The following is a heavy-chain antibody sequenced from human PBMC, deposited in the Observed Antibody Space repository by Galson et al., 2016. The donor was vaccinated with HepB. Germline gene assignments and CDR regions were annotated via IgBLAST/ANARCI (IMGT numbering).Heavy chain of an antibody. V-gene: IGHV2-5*02. D-gene: IGHD2-21*02. Sequence: PALEKPTQTPTLTSTFSGFSRCTRGEGVGWSRQHPGKALEWLALIYWDDGKRYSPSLKSRLTITKDTSKNQVVLTMTNMYPVDTATYYCAHSLDDGDWRGGYAFDIWGQGTMVTVSS. CDR2: IYWDDGK. CDR3: AHSLDDGDWRGGYAFDI. CDR1: GFSRCTRGEG. J-gene: IGHJ3*02.